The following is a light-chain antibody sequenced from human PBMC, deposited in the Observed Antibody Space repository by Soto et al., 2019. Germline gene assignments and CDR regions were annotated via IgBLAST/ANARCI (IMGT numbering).Light chain of an antibody. CDR1: QSISSY. Sequence: DIPMTQSPSSLSASVGDRVTITCRASQSISSYLNWYQQKPGKAPKLLIYAASSLQSGVPSRFSGSGSGTDFTLTISSLQPEDFATYYCQQSYCTPRTFGQGTKVELQ. V-gene: IGKV1-39*01. CDR2: AAS. CDR3: QQSYCTPRT. J-gene: IGKJ1*01.